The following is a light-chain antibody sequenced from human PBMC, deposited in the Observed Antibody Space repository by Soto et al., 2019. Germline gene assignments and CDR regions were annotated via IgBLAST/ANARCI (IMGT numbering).Light chain of an antibody. Sequence: QSVLTQPASVSGSPGQAITISCTGTSSDTGGYNAVSWYQHHPGKAPKLIIYEVTHRPAGISDRFSASKSGNTTSLTISGLQAENEADYYCNSFRLNHLYVFGTGTKVPVL. CDR1: SSDTGGYNA. CDR3: NSFRLNHLYV. J-gene: IGLJ1*01. V-gene: IGLV2-14*01. CDR2: EVT.